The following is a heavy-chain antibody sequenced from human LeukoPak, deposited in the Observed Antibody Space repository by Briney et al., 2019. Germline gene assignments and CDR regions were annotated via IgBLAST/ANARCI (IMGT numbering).Heavy chain of an antibody. CDR3: ASTRSSIAARPALYWYFDL. V-gene: IGHV3-66*01. CDR2: IYSGGST. Sequence: GGSLRLSCAASGFTVSSNYMSWVRQAPGKGLEWVSVIYSGGSTYYADSVKGRFTISRDNSKNTLYLQMNSLRAEDTAVYYCASTRSSIAARPALYWYFDLWGRGTLVTVSS. CDR1: GFTVSSNY. J-gene: IGHJ2*01. D-gene: IGHD6-6*01.